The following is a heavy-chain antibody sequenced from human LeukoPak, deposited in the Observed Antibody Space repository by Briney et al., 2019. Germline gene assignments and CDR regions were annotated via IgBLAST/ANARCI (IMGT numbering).Heavy chain of an antibody. CDR2: IYYSGST. V-gene: IGHV4-31*03. D-gene: IGHD2-2*01. CDR3: ARDSSRAFDI. CDR1: GGSISSGGYY. J-gene: IGHJ3*02. Sequence: SETLSLTCTVSGGSISSGGYYWSWIRQHPGKGLEWIGYIYYSGSTYYNPSLKSRVTISVDTSKNQFSLKLSSVTAADTAVHYCARDSSRAFDIWGQGTMVTVSS.